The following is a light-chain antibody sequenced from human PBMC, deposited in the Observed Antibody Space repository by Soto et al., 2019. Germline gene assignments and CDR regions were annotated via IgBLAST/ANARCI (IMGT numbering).Light chain of an antibody. J-gene: IGLJ2*01. CDR3: SSFASTYTLL. CDR1: SSDIGVFNY. Sequence: QSALTRPASVSGSPGQSITISCTGSSSDIGVFNYVSWYQQTPGNAPKIIIFEVTNRPSGVSNRFSGSKSGNTASLTISGLQAEDEADYYCSSFASTYTLLFGGGTKLTVL. CDR2: EVT. V-gene: IGLV2-14*01.